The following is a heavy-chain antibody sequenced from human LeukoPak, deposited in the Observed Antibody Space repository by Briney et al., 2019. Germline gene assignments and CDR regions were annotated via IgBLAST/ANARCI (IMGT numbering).Heavy chain of an antibody. J-gene: IGHJ4*02. CDR3: AKGVGRIVGAYYGPFDY. CDR2: ISGSGGST. Sequence: PGGSLRLSCAASGFTFSDYSMNWVRQAPGKGLEWVSAISGSGGSTYYADSVKGRFTISRDNSKNTLCLQMNSLRAEDTAVYYCAKGVGRIVGAYYGPFDYWGQGTLVTVSS. CDR1: GFTFSDYS. D-gene: IGHD1-26*01. V-gene: IGHV3-23*01.